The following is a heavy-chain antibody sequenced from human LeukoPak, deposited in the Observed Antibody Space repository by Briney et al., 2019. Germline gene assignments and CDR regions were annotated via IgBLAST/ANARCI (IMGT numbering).Heavy chain of an antibody. Sequence: ASVKVSCKASGGTFSSHPFTWVRQAPGQGLEWMGEITPIFGTANYAQRFQGRVTITADESTSTVYMELSSLRSDDTALYYCARNSRVASTSGLNYWGQGTLVTVSS. D-gene: IGHD4-23*01. CDR2: ITPIFGTA. CDR3: ARNSRVASTSGLNY. J-gene: IGHJ4*02. V-gene: IGHV1-69*01. CDR1: GGTFSSHP.